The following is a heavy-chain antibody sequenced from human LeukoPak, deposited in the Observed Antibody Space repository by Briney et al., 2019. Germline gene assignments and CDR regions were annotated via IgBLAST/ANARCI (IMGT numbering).Heavy chain of an antibody. J-gene: IGHJ4*02. Sequence: GGSLRLSCAASGFNSNDYVMSWVRQAPGKGLEWVSSISGSGRSLYYADSIKGRLNISRDNSKHILYLQMDSPRAEDTAIYYCATEVVYWGQGALVTVSS. V-gene: IGHV3-23*01. CDR3: ATEVVY. CDR1: GFNSNDYV. CDR2: ISGSGRSL.